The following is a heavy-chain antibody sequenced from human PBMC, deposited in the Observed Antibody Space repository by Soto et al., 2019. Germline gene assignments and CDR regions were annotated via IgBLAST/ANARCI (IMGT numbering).Heavy chain of an antibody. CDR1: GGTFRTFA. J-gene: IGHJ6*02. CDR2: IIPVFGTP. V-gene: IGHV1-69*01. CDR3: ARGGSTMVRGPLVYGLDV. D-gene: IGHD3-10*01. Sequence: QVQLVQSGAEVKEPGSSVKVSCKASGGTFRTFAISWVRQAPGQGPEWMGGIIPVFGTPNYAQKFQGRVTITADESTRTGYMEMSSLRSEDTAVYYCARGGSTMVRGPLVYGLDVWGQGTTVTVSS.